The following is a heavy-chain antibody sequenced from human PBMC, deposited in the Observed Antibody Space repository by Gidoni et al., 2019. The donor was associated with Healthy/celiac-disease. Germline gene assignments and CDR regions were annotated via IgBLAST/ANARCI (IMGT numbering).Heavy chain of an antibody. CDR1: GFTFSIYS. J-gene: IGHJ3*02. D-gene: IGHD5-18*01. Sequence: EVQLVESGGGLVQPGGSLRLSCAASGFTFSIYSMSCVRQAPGKGLEWVSAIRGSGGSTYYADSVKGRFTISRDNSKNTLYLQMNSLRAEDTAVYYCASRGYSYGPGAFDIWGQGTMVTVSS. CDR2: IRGSGGST. V-gene: IGHV3-23*04. CDR3: ASRGYSYGPGAFDI.